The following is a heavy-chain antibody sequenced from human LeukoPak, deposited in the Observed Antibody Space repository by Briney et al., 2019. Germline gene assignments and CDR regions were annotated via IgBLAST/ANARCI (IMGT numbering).Heavy chain of an antibody. Sequence: ASVKVSCKASGYTHTGYYMHWVRQPPGKGVEGMGGHNPQSCGTKYAQKVQDRVTMSRDTSISTAYTEPSRLRTDDTAVYYCAREARAKMATISLRRYFDYWGQGTLVTVSS. CDR1: GYTHTGYY. CDR2: HNPQSCGT. CDR3: AREARAKMATISLRRYFDY. D-gene: IGHD5-24*01. J-gene: IGHJ4*02. V-gene: IGHV1-2*02.